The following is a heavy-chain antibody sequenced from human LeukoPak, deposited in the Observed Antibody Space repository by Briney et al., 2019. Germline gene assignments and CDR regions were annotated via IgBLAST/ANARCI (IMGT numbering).Heavy chain of an antibody. CDR3: AKYISGYFDY. J-gene: IGHJ4*02. CDR1: GFTFSDEY. CDR2: ISSGVTTI. D-gene: IGHD2-15*01. Sequence: SGGSLRLSCAASGFTFSDEYMSWIRQAPGKGLEWISYISSGVTTISYADSVKGRFTISRDNAKHTLTLQMNSLTVEDTALYYCAKYISGYFDYWGQGTLVTVSS. V-gene: IGHV3-11*04.